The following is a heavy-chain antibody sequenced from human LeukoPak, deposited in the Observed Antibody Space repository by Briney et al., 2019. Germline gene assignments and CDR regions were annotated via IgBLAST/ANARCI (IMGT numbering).Heavy chain of an antibody. J-gene: IGHJ4*02. CDR2: IFYTGST. Sequence: PSETLSLTCTVSGGSISNYYWSWIRQPPGKGLEWIGNIFYTGSTNYNPSLKSRVTISVDTSKNQFSLKLSSVTAADTAVYYCASGGTVTRVNYWGQGTLVTVSS. CDR1: GGSISNYY. CDR3: ASGGTVTRVNY. D-gene: IGHD4-17*01. V-gene: IGHV4-59*01.